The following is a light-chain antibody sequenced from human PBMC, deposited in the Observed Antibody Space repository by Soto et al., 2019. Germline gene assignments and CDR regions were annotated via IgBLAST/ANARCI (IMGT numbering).Light chain of an antibody. CDR1: SSDVGGYNY. CDR3: CSYAGSYTHYV. Sequence: QSVLTQPRSVSGSPGQSVTISCTGTSSDVGGYNYVSWYQQHPGKAPKLMTYDVSKRPSGVPDRFSGSKSGNTASLTISGLQAEDEADYYCCSYAGSYTHYVFGTGTRSPS. J-gene: IGLJ1*01. CDR2: DVS. V-gene: IGLV2-11*01.